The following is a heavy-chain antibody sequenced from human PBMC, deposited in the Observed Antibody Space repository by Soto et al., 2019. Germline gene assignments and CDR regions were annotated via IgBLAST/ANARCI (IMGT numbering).Heavy chain of an antibody. CDR3: ARAYAHYGSGELDY. Sequence: QVQLVESGGGVVQPGRSLRLSCAASGFTFSSYAMHWVRQAPGKGLEWVAVISDDGSNKYYADSVKGRFTISRDNSKNTLYLQMNSLRAEDTAVYYCARAYAHYGSGELDYWGQGTLVTVSS. CDR2: ISDDGSNK. J-gene: IGHJ4*02. D-gene: IGHD3-10*01. V-gene: IGHV3-30-3*01. CDR1: GFTFSSYA.